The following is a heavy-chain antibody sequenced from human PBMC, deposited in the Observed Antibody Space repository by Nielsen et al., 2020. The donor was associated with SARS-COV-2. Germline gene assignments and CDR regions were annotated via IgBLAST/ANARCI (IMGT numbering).Heavy chain of an antibody. CDR3: ARSSGYSLLYFDY. CDR1: GGSISSGGYY. V-gene: IGHV4-31*03. J-gene: IGHJ4*02. D-gene: IGHD3-22*01. Sequence: SETLSLTCTVSGGSISSGGYYWSWIRQHPGKGLEWIGYIYYSGSTYYNPSLKSRVTISVDTSKNQFSLKLSSVTAADTAVYYCARSSGYSLLYFDYWGQGTPVTVSS. CDR2: IYYSGST.